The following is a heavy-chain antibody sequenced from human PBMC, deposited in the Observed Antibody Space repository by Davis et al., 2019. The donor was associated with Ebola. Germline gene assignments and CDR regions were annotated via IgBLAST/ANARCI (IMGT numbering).Heavy chain of an antibody. J-gene: IGHJ4*02. V-gene: IGHV3-21*04. CDR2: LDYDGSSI. CDR3: VRGAGLQK. Sequence: GGSLRLSCAASGFTFSGSAMHWVRQAPGKGLEWISYLDYDGSSIYTADSLKGRFTISRDNAKNFLYLQMDSLTVEDTAVYFCVRGAGLQKWGQGTLVTVSA. CDR1: GFTFSGSA. D-gene: IGHD6-19*01.